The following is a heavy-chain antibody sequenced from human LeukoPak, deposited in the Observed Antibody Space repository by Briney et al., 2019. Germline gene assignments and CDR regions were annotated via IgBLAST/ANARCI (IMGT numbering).Heavy chain of an antibody. V-gene: IGHV3-23*01. CDR2: ISGSGDT. D-gene: IGHD3-10*01. Sequence: PGGSLRLSCAASGFTFSIYNMNWVRQAPGKGLEWVSTISGSGDTYYADSVKGRFTISRDDSKSTLSLQMNSLRAEDTALYYCAKKYYYGSGTYIFYFDYWGQGTPVTVSS. CDR1: GFTFSIYN. CDR3: AKKYYYGSGTYIFYFDY. J-gene: IGHJ4*02.